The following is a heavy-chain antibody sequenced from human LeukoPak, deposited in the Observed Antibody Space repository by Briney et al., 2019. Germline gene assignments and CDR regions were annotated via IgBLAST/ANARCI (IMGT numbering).Heavy chain of an antibody. CDR3: ARFGITVVRGGKYYFDY. J-gene: IGHJ4*02. CDR1: GGSISSYY. Sequence: PSETLSLTCTVSGGSISSYYWSWIRQPPGKGLEWIGHIYYSGATKYNPSLKSRITISVDTSKNQFSLMLSSVTAADTAVYYCARFGITVVRGGKYYFDYWGQGTLVTVFS. D-gene: IGHD3-10*01. CDR2: IYYSGAT. V-gene: IGHV4-59*08.